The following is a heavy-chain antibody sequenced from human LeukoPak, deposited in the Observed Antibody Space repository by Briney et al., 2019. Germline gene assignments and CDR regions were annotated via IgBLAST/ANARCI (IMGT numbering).Heavy chain of an antibody. CDR1: GYTFTSYG. Sequence: ASVKVSCKASGYTFTSYGISWVRQAPGQGLEWMGWISAYNGNTNYAQKFQGRVTLTRDTSISTAYMDLSSLRSDDTAVYYCVRDEETLGSSSFDYWGQGTLVTVSS. V-gene: IGHV1-18*01. CDR3: VRDEETLGSSSFDY. CDR2: ISAYNGNT. J-gene: IGHJ4*02. D-gene: IGHD6-13*01.